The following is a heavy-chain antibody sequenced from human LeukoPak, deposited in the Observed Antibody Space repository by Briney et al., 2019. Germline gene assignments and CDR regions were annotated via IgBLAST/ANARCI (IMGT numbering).Heavy chain of an antibody. D-gene: IGHD2-2*01. Sequence: GGSLRLSCAASGFTFSKYAMSWVRQAPGKGLEWVSAISGDGGSTYYADSVKGRFTISRDSSKNTLYLQMNSLKAEDTAVYYRAKEVVVSATGSLDYFDYWGQGTLVTVSS. CDR2: ISGDGGST. CDR1: GFTFSKYA. CDR3: AKEVVVSATGSLDYFDY. J-gene: IGHJ4*02. V-gene: IGHV3-23*01.